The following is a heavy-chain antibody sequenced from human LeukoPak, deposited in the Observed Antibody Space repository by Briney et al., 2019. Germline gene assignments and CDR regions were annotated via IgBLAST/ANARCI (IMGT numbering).Heavy chain of an antibody. D-gene: IGHD3-3*01. CDR2: MNPNSGNT. J-gene: IGHJ3*02. Sequence: VASVKVSCKASGYTFTSYDINWVRQATGQGLEWMGWMNPNSGNTGYAQKFQGRVTMTRNTSISTAYMELSSLRSEDTAVYYCAREIRNYFWSGYHDAFDIWGQGTMVTVSS. CDR1: GYTFTSYD. V-gene: IGHV1-8*01. CDR3: AREIRNYFWSGYHDAFDI.